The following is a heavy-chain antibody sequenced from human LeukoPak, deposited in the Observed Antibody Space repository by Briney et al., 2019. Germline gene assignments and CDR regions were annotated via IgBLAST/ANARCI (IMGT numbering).Heavy chain of an antibody. V-gene: IGHV3-21*01. D-gene: IGHD6-13*01. J-gene: IGHJ4*02. CDR1: GFTFSSYS. Sequence: GGSPRLSCAASGFTFSSYSMNWVRQAPGKGLEWVSSISSGSSYIYYADSVKGRFTISRDNAKNSLYLQMNSLRAEDTAVYYCARDIEAAGLFLDYWGQGTLVTVSS. CDR2: ISSGSSYI. CDR3: ARDIEAAGLFLDY.